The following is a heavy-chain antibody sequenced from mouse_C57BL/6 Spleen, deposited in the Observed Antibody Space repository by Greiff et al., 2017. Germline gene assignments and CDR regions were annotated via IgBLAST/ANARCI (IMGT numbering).Heavy chain of an antibody. Sequence: EVKLMESGPELVKPGASVKIPCKASGYTFTDYNMDWVKQSHGKSLEWIGDINPNNGGTIYNQKFKGKATLTVDKSSSTAYMELRSLTSEDTAVYYCARWRGGYWYFDVWGTGTTVTVSS. V-gene: IGHV1-18*01. J-gene: IGHJ1*03. CDR2: INPNNGGT. CDR3: ARWRGGYWYFDV. CDR1: GYTFTDYN. D-gene: IGHD1-1*02.